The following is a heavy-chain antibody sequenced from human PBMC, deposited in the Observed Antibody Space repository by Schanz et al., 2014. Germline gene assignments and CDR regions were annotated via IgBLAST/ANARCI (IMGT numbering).Heavy chain of an antibody. CDR2: IYYSGAT. J-gene: IGHJ5*02. V-gene: IGHV4-31*03. Sequence: QVQLQESGPGVVKPSQPLSLTCTVSGGSINSAAFYWTWIRQHPGKGLEWVAYIYYSGATYYSPSLKRRVSISQDTSKNQFSLNLSSVTAADTAVYYCAGVPEPGWFDPWGQGTLVTVSS. CDR3: AGVPEPGWFDP. D-gene: IGHD1-26*01. CDR1: GGSINSAAFY.